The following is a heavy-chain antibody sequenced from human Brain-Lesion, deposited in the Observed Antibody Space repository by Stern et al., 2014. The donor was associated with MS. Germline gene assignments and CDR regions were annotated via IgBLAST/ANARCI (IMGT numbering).Heavy chain of an antibody. CDR2: VSYDGSNK. CDR3: AKDRQYLTYFFDH. Sequence: VQLVESGGGVVQPGRPLRLSCVASGFTFGSCAMPWVRQAPGKGLEWVGGVSYDGSNKNYADSVKGRFTISSAHPQNTPFMQMSSLRPEDTAVYYCAKDRQYLTYFFDHWGQGSLVTVSS. CDR1: GFTFGSCA. D-gene: IGHD2/OR15-2a*01. V-gene: IGHV3-30*18. J-gene: IGHJ5*02.